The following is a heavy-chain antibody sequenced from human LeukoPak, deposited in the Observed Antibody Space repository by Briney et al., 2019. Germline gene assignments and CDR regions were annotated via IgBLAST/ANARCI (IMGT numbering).Heavy chain of an antibody. J-gene: IGHJ5*02. V-gene: IGHV3-48*03. CDR3: ARGMHYYDSSGYLNWFDP. CDR2: ISSSGSTI. D-gene: IGHD3-22*01. CDR1: GFTFSSYE. Sequence: GGSLRLSCAASGFTFSSYEMNWVRQAPGKGLEWVSYISSSGSTIYYADSVKGRFTISRDNAKNSLYLQMNSLRAEDTAVYYCARGMHYYDSSGYLNWFDPWGQGTLVTVSS.